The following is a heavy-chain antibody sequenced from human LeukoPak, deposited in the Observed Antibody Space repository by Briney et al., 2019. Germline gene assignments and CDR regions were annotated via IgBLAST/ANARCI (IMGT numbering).Heavy chain of an antibody. CDR3: AKGLRTGVGPYMGYHYYMDV. J-gene: IGHJ6*03. V-gene: IGHV3-23*01. CDR2: INDNGDGT. CDR1: GFTFSSYA. D-gene: IGHD3-16*01. Sequence: GGSLRLSCAASGFTFSSYAMRWVRQAPGKGLKWVSTINDNGDGTYYADSVKGRFTISRDNSYNTVSLQMNSLRDEDTGVYYCAKGLRTGVGPYMGYHYYMDVWGKGATVTVSS.